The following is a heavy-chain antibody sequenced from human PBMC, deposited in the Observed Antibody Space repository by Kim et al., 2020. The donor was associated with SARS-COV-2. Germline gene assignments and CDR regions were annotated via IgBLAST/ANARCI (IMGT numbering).Heavy chain of an antibody. CDR2: AGT. J-gene: IGHJ4*02. CDR3: ARDLYYFDY. Sequence: AGTYYADSVKGRFTISRDNSKNKLFLQMDSLRAEDTALYYCARDLYYFDYWGPGILVTVSS. V-gene: IGHV3-23*01.